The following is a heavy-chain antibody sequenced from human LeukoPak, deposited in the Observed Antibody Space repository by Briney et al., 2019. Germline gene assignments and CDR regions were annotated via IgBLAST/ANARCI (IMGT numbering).Heavy chain of an antibody. CDR3: ARAPVGDYYDSSGYYP. V-gene: IGHV4-38-2*02. J-gene: IGHJ5*02. D-gene: IGHD3-22*01. CDR1: GYSISSGYY. CDR2: VYHSGST. Sequence: PSETLSLTCTVSGYSISSGYYWGWIRQPPGKGLEWIGSVYHSGSTYYNPSLKSRVTISVDTSKNQFSLKLSSVTAADTAVYYCARAPVGDYYDSSGYYPWGQGTLVTVSS.